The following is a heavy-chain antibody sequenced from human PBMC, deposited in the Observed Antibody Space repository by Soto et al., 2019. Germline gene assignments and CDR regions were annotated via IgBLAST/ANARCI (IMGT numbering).Heavy chain of an antibody. CDR2: ISTYSVDT. J-gene: IGHJ5*02. Sequence: QVHLVQSGVEVKTPGASVKVSCQASGYTFFTYDISWVRQAPGQGLEWMGWISTYSVDTKYAQQFQGRVTMTTDTSTTTAYLELRSLRSDDTAVYYCARHHGPTTSENWFDPWGQGTLVTVSS. V-gene: IGHV1-18*01. CDR1: GYTFFTYD. D-gene: IGHD5-12*01. CDR3: ARHHGPTTSENWFDP.